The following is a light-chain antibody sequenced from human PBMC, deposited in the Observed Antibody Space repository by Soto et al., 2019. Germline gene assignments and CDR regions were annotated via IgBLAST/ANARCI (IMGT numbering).Light chain of an antibody. J-gene: IGLJ2*01. Sequence: SYELTQPPSVSVAPGKTARITCGGNNLGSKSVHWYQQKPGQAPVLVIYYDSDRPSGIPERFSGSNSGNTGTLTISRVEAGDEADYYCQVWDSSSDHVVFGGGTKVTVL. CDR2: YDS. CDR1: NLGSKS. V-gene: IGLV3-21*04. CDR3: QVWDSSSDHVV.